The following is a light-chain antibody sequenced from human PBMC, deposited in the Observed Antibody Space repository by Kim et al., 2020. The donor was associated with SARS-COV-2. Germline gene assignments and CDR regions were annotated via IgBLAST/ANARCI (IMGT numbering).Light chain of an antibody. J-gene: IGLJ3*02. V-gene: IGLV3-19*01. CDR1: SLRSYY. Sequence: SSELTQDPAVSVALGQTVRITCQGDSLRSYYASWYQQKPGQAPVLVFYGKNSRPSGIPDRFSGSRSANTASLTITGAQAEDEADSYCNSRDSIGFGGGTQLTVL. CDR3: NSRDSIG. CDR2: GKN.